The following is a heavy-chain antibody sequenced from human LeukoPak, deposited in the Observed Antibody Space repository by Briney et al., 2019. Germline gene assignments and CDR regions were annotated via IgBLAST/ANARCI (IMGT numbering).Heavy chain of an antibody. V-gene: IGHV5-51*01. CDR3: ARLASAWNFDY. J-gene: IGHJ4*02. Sequence: GESLKISCQGSGYSFTNYWIGWVRQMPGKDLEWMGIFSPGGSDSRYSPSFRGQVTISADKFISTVYLQWSSLKASDTAMYYCARLASAWNFDYWGQGTLVTVSS. CDR1: GYSFTNYW. CDR2: FSPGGSDS. D-gene: IGHD6-19*01.